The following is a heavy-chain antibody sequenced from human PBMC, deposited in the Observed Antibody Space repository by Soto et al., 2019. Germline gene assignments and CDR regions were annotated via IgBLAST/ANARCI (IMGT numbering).Heavy chain of an antibody. J-gene: IGHJ6*02. CDR1: GYTFTSYY. Sequence: ASVKVSCKASGYTFTSYYMHWVRQAPGQGLEWMGIINPSGGSTSYAQKFQGRVTISVDTSKTQFSLKLSSVTAADTAVYYCARVRRDCSSARCSYYYYGMDVWGQGTMVTVSS. D-gene: IGHD2-2*01. V-gene: IGHV1-46*01. CDR3: ARVRRDCSSARCSYYYYGMDV. CDR2: INPSGGST.